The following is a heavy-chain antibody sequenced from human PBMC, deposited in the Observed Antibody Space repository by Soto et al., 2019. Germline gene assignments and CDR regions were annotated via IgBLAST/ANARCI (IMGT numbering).Heavy chain of an antibody. D-gene: IGHD2-8*01. J-gene: IGHJ4*02. Sequence: SETLSLTCTVSGASISGFYWSWIRKSAGKGLEWIGRIYATGTTDYNPSLKSRVTISVDKSKNQFSLKLSSVTAADTAVYYCAVDCTNGVCSGIYWGQGTRVTVAS. V-gene: IGHV4-4*07. CDR1: GASISGFY. CDR3: AVDCTNGVCSGIY. CDR2: IYATGTT.